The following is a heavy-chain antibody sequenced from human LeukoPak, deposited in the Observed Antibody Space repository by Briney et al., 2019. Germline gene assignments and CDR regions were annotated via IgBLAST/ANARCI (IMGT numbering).Heavy chain of an antibody. D-gene: IGHD6-19*01. V-gene: IGHV4-4*07. CDR1: GVSISSYY. J-gene: IGHJ4*02. Sequence: SETLSLTCTVSGVSISSYYWSWIRQPAGKGLEWIGRIYTSGSTNYNPSLKSRVTMSVDTSKNQFSLKLSSVTAADTAVYYCAVAAPTEQFVTSLIDYWGQGTLVTVSS. CDR3: AVAAPTEQFVTSLIDY. CDR2: IYTSGST.